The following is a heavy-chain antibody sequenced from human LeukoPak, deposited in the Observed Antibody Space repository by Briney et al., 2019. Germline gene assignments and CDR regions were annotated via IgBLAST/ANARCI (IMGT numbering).Heavy chain of an antibody. J-gene: IGHJ6*02. CDR3: ARRGSSSGWLDYYYYGMDV. D-gene: IGHD6-19*01. V-gene: IGHV1-69*05. Sequence: GASVKVSCKASGGTFSSYAISWVRQAPGQGLEWMGGIIPIFGTANYAQKFQGRVTMTTDTSTSTAYMELRSLRSDDTAVYYCARRGSSSGWLDYYYYGMDVWGQGTTVTVSS. CDR1: GGTFSSYA. CDR2: IIPIFGTA.